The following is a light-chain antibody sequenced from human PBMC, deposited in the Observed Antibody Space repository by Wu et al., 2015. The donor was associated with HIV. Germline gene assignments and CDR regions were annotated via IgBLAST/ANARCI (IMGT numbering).Light chain of an antibody. CDR2: AAS. CDR3: QQSYSTPRT. CDR1: QGISSY. V-gene: IGKV1-8*01. Sequence: IRMTQSPSSLSASTGDRVTITCRASQGISSYLAWYQQKPGKAPNLLIYAASTLQSGVPSRFSGSGSGTDFTLTISSLQPEDFATYYCQQSYSTPRTFGQGTKVEIK. J-gene: IGKJ1*01.